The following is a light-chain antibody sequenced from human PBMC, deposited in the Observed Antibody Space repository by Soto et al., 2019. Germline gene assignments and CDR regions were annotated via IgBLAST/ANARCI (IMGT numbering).Light chain of an antibody. CDR3: QQYNTSTWT. V-gene: IGKV1-5*01. CDR2: DVS. CDR1: QTINDC. J-gene: IGKJ1*01. Sequence: DIHMTQSPSTLSASVRDRFTITCQASQTINDCLDWYQLKPGKAPKLLIPDVSNLESGVPSRLGGSGYGTEFTITISSLQPDDFETYYCQQYNTSTWTFGHGTKVDIK.